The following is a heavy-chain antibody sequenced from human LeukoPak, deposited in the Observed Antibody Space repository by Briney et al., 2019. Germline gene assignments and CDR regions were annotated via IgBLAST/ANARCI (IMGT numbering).Heavy chain of an antibody. D-gene: IGHD3-16*01. Sequence: GESLQISCQGSGSSFTDYWIGWVRQMPGKGLEWMGIIYPGDSDTRYSPSIQGQVTISSEKSIRTAYLQWSSLKASDTAMYYRARHRNQGGGLHAFDMWGQGTMVTVSS. V-gene: IGHV5-51*01. CDR2: IYPGDSDT. CDR1: GSSFTDYW. J-gene: IGHJ3*02. CDR3: ARHRNQGGGLHAFDM.